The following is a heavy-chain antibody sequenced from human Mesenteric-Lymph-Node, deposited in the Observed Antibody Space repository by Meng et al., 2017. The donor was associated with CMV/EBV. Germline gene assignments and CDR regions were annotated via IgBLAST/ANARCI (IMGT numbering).Heavy chain of an antibody. CDR2: IRYDGSNK. J-gene: IGHJ4*02. CDR3: ASLRGPD. CDR1: GFTFSSYG. Sequence: LSLTCAASGFTFSSYGMHWVRQAPGKGLEWVAFIRYDGSNKYYADSVKGRFTISRDNSKNTLYLQMNSLRAEDTAVYYCASLRGPDWGQGTLVTVSS. V-gene: IGHV3-30*02.